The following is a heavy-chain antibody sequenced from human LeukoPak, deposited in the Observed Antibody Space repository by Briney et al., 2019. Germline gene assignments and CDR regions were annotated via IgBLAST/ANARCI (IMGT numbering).Heavy chain of an antibody. CDR1: LASITSYY. V-gene: IGHV4-59*01. CDR3: ARVRSPGIAAAGPFDY. J-gene: IGHJ4*02. D-gene: IGHD6-13*01. CDR2: IYYSGST. Sequence: SETLSLTCSVSLASITSYYWSWIRQPPGKGLEWIGYIYYSGSTNYNPSLKSRVTISVDTSKNQFSLKLSSVTAADTAVYYCARVRSPGIAAAGPFDYWGQGTLVTVSS.